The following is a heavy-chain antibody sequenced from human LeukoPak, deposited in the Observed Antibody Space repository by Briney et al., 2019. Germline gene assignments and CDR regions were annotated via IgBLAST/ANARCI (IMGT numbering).Heavy chain of an antibody. D-gene: IGHD6-13*01. CDR3: TNLPGRRSGIPFDY. V-gene: IGHV3-48*03. J-gene: IGHJ4*02. CDR2: ISSSGSTI. CDR1: GFTFSSYE. Sequence: PGGSLRLSCAASGFTFSSYEMNWVRQARGKGLEWVSYISSSGSTIYYADSVKGRFTISRDNSKNTLYLHMNSLRAEDTAVYYCTNLPGRRSGIPFDYWGQGTLVTVSS.